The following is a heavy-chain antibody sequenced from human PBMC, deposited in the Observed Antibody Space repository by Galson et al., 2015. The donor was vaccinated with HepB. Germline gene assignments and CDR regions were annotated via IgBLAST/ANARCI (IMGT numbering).Heavy chain of an antibody. Sequence: SVKVSCKASGYTYTSYAMHWVRQAPGQRLEWMGWINAGNGNTKYSQKFQGRVTITRDTSASTAYMELSSLRSEDTAVYYCARDGIAATLLAFDIWGQGTMVTVSS. CDR3: ARDGIAATLLAFDI. J-gene: IGHJ3*02. D-gene: IGHD2-21*01. CDR2: INAGNGNT. V-gene: IGHV1-3*01. CDR1: GYTYTSYA.